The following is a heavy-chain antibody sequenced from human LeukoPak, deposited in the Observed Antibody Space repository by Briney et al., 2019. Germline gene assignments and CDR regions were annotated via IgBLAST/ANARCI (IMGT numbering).Heavy chain of an antibody. Sequence: GGSLRLSCAASGFTFGDYTMHWVRQGPGKGLEWVSLIHWDGDSTYYADSVKGRFTISRDNSKNSLYLQMNSLRTEDTALYYCAKGDTAMDTTLDYWGQGTLVTVSS. CDR3: AKGDTAMDTTLDY. CDR1: GFTFGDYT. CDR2: IHWDGDST. J-gene: IGHJ4*02. V-gene: IGHV3-43*01. D-gene: IGHD5-18*01.